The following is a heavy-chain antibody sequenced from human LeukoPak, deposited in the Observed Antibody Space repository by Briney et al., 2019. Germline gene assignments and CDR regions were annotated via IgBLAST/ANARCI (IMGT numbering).Heavy chain of an antibody. CDR2: IKSDGST. Sequence: GGSLRLSCAASGFTFSMYWMHWVRQAPGQGLVWVSRIKSDGSTNYADSVKGRFTISRDNAKNTVSLQMNSLRPEDTGVYYCTRAPSEIGGYYPEYFRHWGQGTLVTVSS. D-gene: IGHD3-22*01. CDR3: TRAPSEIGGYYPEYFRH. V-gene: IGHV3-74*01. CDR1: GFTFSMYW. J-gene: IGHJ1*01.